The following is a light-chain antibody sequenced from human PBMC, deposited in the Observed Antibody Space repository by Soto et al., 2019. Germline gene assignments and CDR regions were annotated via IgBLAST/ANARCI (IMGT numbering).Light chain of an antibody. CDR1: SSNIGSNT. Sequence: QSVLTQPPSASGTPGQRVTISCSGGSSNIGSNTVNWYQQLPGTAPKVLIFSNNQRPSGVPARFSGSKSGASASLAISGLQSEDEADYYCAAWDDSLNGVLFGGGTKLTVL. CDR3: AAWDDSLNGVL. V-gene: IGLV1-44*01. J-gene: IGLJ2*01. CDR2: SNN.